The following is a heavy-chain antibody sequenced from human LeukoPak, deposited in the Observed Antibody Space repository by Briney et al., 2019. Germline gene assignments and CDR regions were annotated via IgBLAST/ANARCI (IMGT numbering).Heavy chain of an antibody. Sequence: SQTLSLTCAFFGDSVSSNSAAWDWLRQSPSRGLEWLGRTYYRSKWYNDYAVSVKSRVTINPDTSKNQFSLQLNSVTPEDTAVYYCARVERGPFDYWGQGTLVTVSS. CDR1: GDSVSSNSAA. CDR3: ARVERGPFDY. J-gene: IGHJ4*02. V-gene: IGHV6-1*01. D-gene: IGHD1-1*01. CDR2: TYYRSKWYN.